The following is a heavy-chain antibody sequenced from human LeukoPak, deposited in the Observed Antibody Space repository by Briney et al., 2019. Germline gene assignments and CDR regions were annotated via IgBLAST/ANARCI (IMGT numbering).Heavy chain of an antibody. Sequence: SQTLSLTRTVSGGSISSGGYYWSWIRQPPGEGLEWIGYIYYSGSTYYHPSLKSRVTISLDTSKNQFSLKLSSVTAADTAVYYCARVTTVTTSFHFDYWGQGTLVTVSS. V-gene: IGHV4-30-4*01. CDR2: IYYSGST. J-gene: IGHJ4*02. CDR1: GGSISSGGYY. CDR3: ARVTTVTTSFHFDY. D-gene: IGHD4-17*01.